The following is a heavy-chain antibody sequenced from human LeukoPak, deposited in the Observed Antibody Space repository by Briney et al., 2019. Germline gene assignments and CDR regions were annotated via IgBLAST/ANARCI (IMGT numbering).Heavy chain of an antibody. CDR1: GFTFSDYY. Sequence: PGGSLRLSCAASGFTFSDYYMSWIRQAPGKGLEWVSYISSSGSTIYYADSVKGRFTISRDNAKNSLYLQMNSLRAEDTAVYYCAREGYYDFWSGYSNNWFDPWGQGTLVTVSS. CDR2: ISSSGSTI. V-gene: IGHV3-11*04. D-gene: IGHD3-3*01. CDR3: AREGYYDFWSGYSNNWFDP. J-gene: IGHJ5*02.